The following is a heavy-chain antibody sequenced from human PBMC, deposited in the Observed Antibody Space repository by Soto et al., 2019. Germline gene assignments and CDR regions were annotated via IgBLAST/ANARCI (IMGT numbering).Heavy chain of an antibody. CDR1: GGSISSGGYY. CDR2: IYYSGST. D-gene: IGHD4-17*01. CDR3: ARDDYGDYENIFDY. V-gene: IGHV4-31*03. J-gene: IGHJ4*02. Sequence: QVQLQEPGPGLVKPSQTLSLTCTVSGGSISSGGYYWSWIRPHPGKGLEWIGYIYYSGSTYYNPSLKSRVTISVDTSKNQFSLKLSSVTAADTAVYYCARDDYGDYENIFDYWGQGTLVTVSS.